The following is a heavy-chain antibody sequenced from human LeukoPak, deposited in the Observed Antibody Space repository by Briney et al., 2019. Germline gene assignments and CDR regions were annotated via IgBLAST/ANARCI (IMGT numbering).Heavy chain of an antibody. D-gene: IGHD1-26*01. CDR1: GGSISSSSYY. CDR2: IYYSGST. CDR3: ARHPSGSYGMPYYYYYYGMDV. Sequence: SETLSLTCTVSGGSISSSSYYWGWIRQPPGKGLEWIGSIYYSGSTYYNPSLKSRVTISVDTSKNQFSLKLSSVTAADTAVYYCARHPSGSYGMPYYYYYYGMDVWGQGTTVTVSS. J-gene: IGHJ6*02. V-gene: IGHV4-39*01.